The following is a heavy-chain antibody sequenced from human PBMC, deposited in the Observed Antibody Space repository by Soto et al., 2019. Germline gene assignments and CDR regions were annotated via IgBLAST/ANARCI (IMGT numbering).Heavy chain of an antibody. D-gene: IGHD1-26*01. CDR2: IVVISNTA. CDR3: ARAIKRWEVHYYFDY. CDR1: GSTFNNFA. J-gene: IGHJ4*02. Sequence: QVVLLQSGAEVKEPGSSVRVSCKVSGSTFNNFAFIWVRQAPGHGPGWMGGIVVISNTADYSQRFRDRVTITADTPTNTLYMDLLSLTFEDTAVYYCARAIKRWEVHYYFDYWGQGTLVTVSS. V-gene: IGHV1-69*06.